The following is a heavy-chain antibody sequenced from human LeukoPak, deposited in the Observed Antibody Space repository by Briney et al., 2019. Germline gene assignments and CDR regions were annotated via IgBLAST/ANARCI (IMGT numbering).Heavy chain of an antibody. J-gene: IGHJ4*02. CDR1: GFMFSVYS. Sequence: PGGSLRLSCAASGFMFSVYSMNWVRQAPGKGLEWVSSISSSSSYIFYADSVKGRFTISRDSAKNSLYLQMNSLRAEDTAVYYCARVSGYGAYFDYWGQGTLVTVSS. D-gene: IGHD5-12*01. CDR2: ISSSSSYI. V-gene: IGHV3-21*01. CDR3: ARVSGYGAYFDY.